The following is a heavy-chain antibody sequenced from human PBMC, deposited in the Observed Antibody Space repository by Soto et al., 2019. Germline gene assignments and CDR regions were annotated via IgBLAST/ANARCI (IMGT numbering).Heavy chain of an antibody. Sequence: QAQLVESGGGVVQPGGSLRLSCAASGFTFSSYAISWVRQAPGKGLEWVALISYDGSNKYYADSVKGRFTISRDNSKNTRYVQMNSLRAEDTAVYYCAREYGDYVNLNYGMDVWGQGTTVTVSS. J-gene: IGHJ6*02. CDR3: AREYGDYVNLNYGMDV. D-gene: IGHD4-17*01. CDR1: GFTFSSYA. V-gene: IGHV3-30-3*01. CDR2: ISYDGSNK.